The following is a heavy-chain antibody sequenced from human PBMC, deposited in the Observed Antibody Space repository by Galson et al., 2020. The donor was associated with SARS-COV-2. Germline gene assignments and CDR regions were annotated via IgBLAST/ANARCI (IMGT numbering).Heavy chain of an antibody. J-gene: IGHJ5*02. CDR3: ARGPRFGELLSPCAA. D-gene: IGHD3-10*01. Sequence: TGGSLRLSCAASGFTFSSYAMHWVRQAPGKGLEWVAVISNDGSNRYYADSVKGRFTISRDNSKNTLFLQMNSLRVEDTAVYYCARGPRFGELLSPCAAWGQGTLVTVSS. CDR2: ISNDGSNR. V-gene: IGHV3-30-3*01. CDR1: GFTFSSYA.